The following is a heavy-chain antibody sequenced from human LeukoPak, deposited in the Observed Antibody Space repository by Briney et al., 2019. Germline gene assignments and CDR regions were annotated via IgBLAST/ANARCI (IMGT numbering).Heavy chain of an antibody. D-gene: IGHD3-3*01. CDR2: ISAYNGNI. CDR1: GYTFTSFG. Sequence: ASVKVSCKASGYTFTSFGISWVRQAPGQGLEWMGWISAYNGNINYAQKLQGRVTMTTDTSTSTAYMELRSLRSDDTAVYYCARVVLRFLEWLPSFDNWGQGTLVTVSS. V-gene: IGHV1-18*01. CDR3: ARVVLRFLEWLPSFDN. J-gene: IGHJ4*02.